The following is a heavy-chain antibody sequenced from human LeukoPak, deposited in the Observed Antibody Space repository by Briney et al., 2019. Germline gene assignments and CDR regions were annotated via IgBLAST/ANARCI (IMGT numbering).Heavy chain of an antibody. V-gene: IGHV4-31*03. Sequence: PSQTLSLTCNVSGDSINSGGYYWSWIRQHPGKGLEWIGYIYFSGSAYYNPSLKSRVSISVDTSKNQFSLKLSAVTAADTAMYYCARNSDTSGYYFDYWGQGTLVTVSS. CDR1: GDSINSGGYY. J-gene: IGHJ4*02. CDR3: ARNSDTSGYYFDY. CDR2: IYFSGSA. D-gene: IGHD3-22*01.